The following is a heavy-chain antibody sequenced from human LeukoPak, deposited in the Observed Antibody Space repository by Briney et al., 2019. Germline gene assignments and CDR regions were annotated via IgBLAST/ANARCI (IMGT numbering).Heavy chain of an antibody. CDR1: GFTFSSYA. CDR2: ISGSGGST. V-gene: IGHV3-23*01. Sequence: GGSLRLSCAASGFTFSSYAVSWVRQAPGKGLEWVSAISGSGGSTYYADSVKGRFTISRDNSKQTVYLQMKNLRHEDTAIYYCAKYCGADCFSGIDHWGQGTLVTVSS. J-gene: IGHJ4*02. CDR3: AKYCGADCFSGIDH. D-gene: IGHD2-21*02.